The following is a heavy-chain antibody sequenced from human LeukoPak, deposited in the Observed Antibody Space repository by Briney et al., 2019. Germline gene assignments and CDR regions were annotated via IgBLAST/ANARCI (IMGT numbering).Heavy chain of an antibody. CDR1: GFSFSRYG. CDR3: ARDHHYDSSGYYPTYYFDY. D-gene: IGHD3-22*01. J-gene: IGHJ4*02. V-gene: IGHV3-23*01. CDR2: ISGSGDTT. Sequence: GGSLRLSCAASGFSFSRYGMSWVRQAPGKGLEWVSAISGSGDTTYYADSVKGRFTISRDNSKNTLYLQMNSLRAADTAVYYCARDHHYDSSGYYPTYYFDYWGQGTLVTVSS.